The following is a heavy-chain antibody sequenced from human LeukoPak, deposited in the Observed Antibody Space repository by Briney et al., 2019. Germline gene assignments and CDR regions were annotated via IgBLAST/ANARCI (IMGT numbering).Heavy chain of an antibody. CDR2: TYYRSKWYN. Sequence: SRTLSLTCAISGDSVSSDTAAWNWIRQSPSRGLEWLGRTYYRSKWYNEYAISVKSRIRVNPDTSKNQFSLQLNSVTPEDTAVYYCAHATGYLVHWGQGTLVTVSS. CDR1: GDSVSSDTAA. CDR3: AHATGYLVH. D-gene: IGHD1-1*01. J-gene: IGHJ4*02. V-gene: IGHV6-1*01.